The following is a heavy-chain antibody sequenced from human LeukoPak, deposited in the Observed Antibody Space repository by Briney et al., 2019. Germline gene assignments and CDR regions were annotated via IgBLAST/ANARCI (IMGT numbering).Heavy chain of an antibody. CDR1: GLTFSTID. CDR2: ISGPDGGT. J-gene: IGHJ4*02. D-gene: IGHD6-19*01. Sequence: GGSLRLSCAASGLTFSTIDMSWVRQAPGKGLDWVSAISGPDGGTYYADSVKGRFTISRDNSRNTLYLQLNSLRPDDTAVYYCAKKFSSAWPCFDYWGQGALVTVCS. CDR3: AKKFSSAWPCFDY. V-gene: IGHV3-23*01.